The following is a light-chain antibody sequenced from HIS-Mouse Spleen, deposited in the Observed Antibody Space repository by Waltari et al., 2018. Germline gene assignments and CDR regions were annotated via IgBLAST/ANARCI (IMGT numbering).Light chain of an antibody. CDR3: NSRDSSGNLYV. V-gene: IGLV3-19*01. Sequence: SSELTQDPAVSVALGQTVRITCQGDSLRSYYASWYQQKPGQAPVLVIYGKNNRPSGIPYRFSGSSSGNTASLTITGAQAEDEADYYCNSRDSSGNLYVFGTGTKVTVL. J-gene: IGLJ1*01. CDR1: SLRSYY. CDR2: GKN.